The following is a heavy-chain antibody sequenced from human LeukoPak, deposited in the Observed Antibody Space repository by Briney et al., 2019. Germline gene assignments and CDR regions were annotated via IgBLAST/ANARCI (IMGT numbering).Heavy chain of an antibody. CDR2: ISSRGNTI. D-gene: IGHD3-22*01. V-gene: IGHV3-48*02. Sequence: GGSLRLSCAASGFTFSSYSMNWVRQAPGKGLEWVSYISSRGNTIYYADSVKGRFTISRDNAKNSLYLQMNTLRDEDTAVYYCARGDNSAFDIWGQGTMVTVSS. CDR3: ARGDNSAFDI. J-gene: IGHJ3*02. CDR1: GFTFSSYS.